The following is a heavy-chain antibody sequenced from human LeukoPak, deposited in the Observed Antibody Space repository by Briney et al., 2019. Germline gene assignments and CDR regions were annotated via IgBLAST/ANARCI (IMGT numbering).Heavy chain of an antibody. Sequence: ASETLSLTCTVSGGSISSYYWSWIRQPPGKGLEWIGYIYYSGSTNYNPSLKSRVTISVDTSKNQFSLRLTSATAADTAVYYCARGLERLLWFGEYDDAFDIWGQGTMVTVSS. V-gene: IGHV4-59*08. J-gene: IGHJ3*02. D-gene: IGHD3-10*01. CDR2: IYYSGST. CDR1: GGSISSYY. CDR3: ARGLERLLWFGEYDDAFDI.